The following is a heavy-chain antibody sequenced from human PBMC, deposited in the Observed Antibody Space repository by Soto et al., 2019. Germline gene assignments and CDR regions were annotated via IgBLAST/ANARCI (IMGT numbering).Heavy chain of an antibody. Sequence: SETLSLTCAVSGGSISSGGYSWSWIRQPPGKGLEWIGYIYHSGSTYYNPSLKSRVTISVDRSKNQFSLKLSSVTAADTAVDFCAGGTDIARAPGKGALDYWGPGVLVTVSS. CDR3: AGGTDIARAPGKGALDY. J-gene: IGHJ4*02. V-gene: IGHV4-30-2*01. CDR1: GGSISSGGYS. D-gene: IGHD2-15*01. CDR2: IYHSGST.